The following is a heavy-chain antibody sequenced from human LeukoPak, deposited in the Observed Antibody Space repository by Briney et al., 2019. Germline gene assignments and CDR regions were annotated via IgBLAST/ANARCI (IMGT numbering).Heavy chain of an antibody. CDR3: ARDSYYDSSGYYSLDY. Sequence: GGSLRLSCAASGFTFSSYSMNWVRQAPGKGLEWVSSISSSSSYIYYADSVKGRFTISRDNAKNSLYLQMNSLRAEDTAVYYCARDSYYDSSGYYSLDYWGQGTLVTVSS. CDR1: GFTFSSYS. V-gene: IGHV3-21*01. CDR2: ISSSSSYI. J-gene: IGHJ4*02. D-gene: IGHD3-22*01.